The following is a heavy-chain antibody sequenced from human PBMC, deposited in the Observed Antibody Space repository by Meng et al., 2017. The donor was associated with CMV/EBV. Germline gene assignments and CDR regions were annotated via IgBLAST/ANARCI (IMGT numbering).Heavy chain of an antibody. V-gene: IGHV3-30*18. CDR1: GFTFSSYG. CDR2: ISYDGSNK. Sequence: AASGFTFSSYGMHWVRQAPGKGLEWVAVISYDGSNKYYADSVKGRFTISRDNSKNTLYLQMNSLRAEDTAVYYCAKERGDSDYDFDYWGQGTLVTVS. J-gene: IGHJ4*02. D-gene: IGHD4-11*01. CDR3: AKERGDSDYDFDY.